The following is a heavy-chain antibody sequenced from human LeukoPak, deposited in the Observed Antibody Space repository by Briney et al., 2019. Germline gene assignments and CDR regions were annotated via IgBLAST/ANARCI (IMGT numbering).Heavy chain of an antibody. D-gene: IGHD6-19*01. V-gene: IGHV1-46*01. CDR1: GYTFTNYY. J-gene: IGHJ4*02. CDR3: ARGSKWLGLDY. CDR2: MNPGGGST. Sequence: VASVKVSCKASGYTFTNYYMHWVRQTPGQGLEWMAIMNPGGGSTTYAQKLQGRVTMTTDTSTNTAYMELRSLRSDDTAVYYCARGSKWLGLDYWGQGTLVTVSS.